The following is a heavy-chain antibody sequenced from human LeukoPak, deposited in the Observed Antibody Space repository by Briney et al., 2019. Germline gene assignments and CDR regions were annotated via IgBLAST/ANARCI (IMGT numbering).Heavy chain of an antibody. Sequence: GGSLRLSCAASGFTFSGYAMSWVRQAPGKGLEWVSAISGSGGSTYYADSVKGRFTISRDNSKNTLYLQMNSLRAEDTAVYYCAKDLSGEPTGDYWGQGTLVTVSS. D-gene: IGHD3-16*01. CDR1: GFTFSGYA. CDR3: AKDLSGEPTGDY. V-gene: IGHV3-23*01. J-gene: IGHJ4*02. CDR2: ISGSGGST.